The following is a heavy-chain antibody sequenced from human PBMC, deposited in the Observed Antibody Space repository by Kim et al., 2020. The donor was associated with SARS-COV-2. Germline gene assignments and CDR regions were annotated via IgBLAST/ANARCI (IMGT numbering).Heavy chain of an antibody. D-gene: IGHD3-10*01. V-gene: IGHV3-23*01. CDR2: LGGSGENT. CDR3: AKLKTMLQGVNYFDS. Sequence: GGSLRLSCEASGFSFNSQAMAWGRQAPGKGLEWVSGLGGSGENTYYADSVKGRFTISRDSSTNTLYLQVSSLRVEATARDYCAKLKTMLQGVNYFDSWGQGTLVTVSA. J-gene: IGHJ4*02. CDR1: GFSFNSQA.